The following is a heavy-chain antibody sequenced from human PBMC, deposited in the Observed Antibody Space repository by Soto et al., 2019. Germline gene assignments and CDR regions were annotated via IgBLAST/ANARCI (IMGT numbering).Heavy chain of an antibody. CDR3: ARGYSSSSSYFDF. V-gene: IGHV3-74*01. J-gene: IGHJ4*02. D-gene: IGHD6-6*01. CDR1: GFTFRAYW. CDR2: INSDGSST. Sequence: GGSLRLSCAASGFTFRAYWMHWVRQAPGKGLVWVSRINSDGSSTSYADSVKGRFTISRDNAKNTLYLQMNSLRAEDTAVYYCARGYSSSSSYFDFWGQGTLVTVSS.